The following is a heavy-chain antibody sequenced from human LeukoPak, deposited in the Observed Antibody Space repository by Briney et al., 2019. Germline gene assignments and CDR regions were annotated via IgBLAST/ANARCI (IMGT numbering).Heavy chain of an antibody. J-gene: IGHJ4*02. Sequence: GGSLRLSCAASGFTFSDYSMSWIRQSPEKGLEWVAQISSGGSPMYYVDSGKGRFTVSRDNARNSLYLEVHSLRAEETAVYYCVRDVHYYDTTDPKYHLDYWGQGTPVTVSS. D-gene: IGHD3-22*01. CDR1: GFTFSDYS. CDR2: ISSGGSPM. CDR3: VRDVHYYDTTDPKYHLDY. V-gene: IGHV3-11*04.